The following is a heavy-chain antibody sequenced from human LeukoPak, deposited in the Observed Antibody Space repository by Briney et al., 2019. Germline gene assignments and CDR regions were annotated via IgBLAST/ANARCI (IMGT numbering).Heavy chain of an antibody. D-gene: IGHD3-16*01. Sequence: SETLSLTCIVSGGSINSHYWSWIRQPPGKGLEWIGDIHYTGTTKYNPSVKSRVTISIDTSKNQFSLELSSVTATDTAVYYCARVGGSAGPFDYWGQGTLVTVSS. J-gene: IGHJ4*02. CDR3: ARVGGSAGPFDY. CDR2: IHYTGTT. CDR1: GGSINSHY. V-gene: IGHV4-59*08.